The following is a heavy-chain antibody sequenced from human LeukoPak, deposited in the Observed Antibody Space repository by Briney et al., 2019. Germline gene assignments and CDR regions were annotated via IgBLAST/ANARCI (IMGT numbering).Heavy chain of an antibody. V-gene: IGHV4-39*07. CDR3: ARVGITMIVVSTNFDY. J-gene: IGHJ4*02. CDR2: IYYSGST. CDR1: GGSISSSSYY. Sequence: TSETLSLTCTVSGGSISSSSYYWGWIRQPPGKGLEWIGSIYYSGSTYYNPSLKSRVTISVDTSKNQFSLKLSSVTAADTAVYHCARVGITMIVVSTNFDYWGQGTLVTVSS. D-gene: IGHD3-22*01.